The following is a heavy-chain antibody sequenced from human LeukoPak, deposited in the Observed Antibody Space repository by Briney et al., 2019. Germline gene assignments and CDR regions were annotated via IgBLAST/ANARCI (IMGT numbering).Heavy chain of an antibody. CDR3: ARAYYYDSSGYYEVPFDY. Sequence: SETLSLTCAVYGGSFSGYYWSWIRQPPGKGLEWIGEINHSGSTNYNPSLKSRVTISVDTSKNQFSLKLSSVTAADTAVYYCARAYYYDSSGYYEVPFDYWGQGTLVTVSS. D-gene: IGHD3-22*01. CDR1: GGSFSGYY. J-gene: IGHJ4*02. CDR2: INHSGST. V-gene: IGHV4-34*01.